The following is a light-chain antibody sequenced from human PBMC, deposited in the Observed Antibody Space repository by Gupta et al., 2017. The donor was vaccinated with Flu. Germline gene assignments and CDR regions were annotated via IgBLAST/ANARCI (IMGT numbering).Light chain of an antibody. J-gene: IGKJ2*01. CDR1: QSISGW. CDR3: QQENYSSYI. CDR2: KAS. Sequence: DIQMTQSPSTLSASVGDRVTITCRATQSISGWLAWYQQKPGKAPKLLISKASDLESGVPSRFNGNGSGTEFTLTINNLQPEDFSTYYCQQENYSSYIFGQGTKMEIK. V-gene: IGKV1-5*03.